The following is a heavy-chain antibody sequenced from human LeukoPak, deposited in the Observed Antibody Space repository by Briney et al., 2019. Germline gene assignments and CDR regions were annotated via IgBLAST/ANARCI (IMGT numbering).Heavy chain of an antibody. CDR1: HGSISSSSFY. Sequence: PSETLSLTCTVSHGSISSSSFYWGWIRKPPGKGLVWIRNIYYKGTTYYNPSLESRVTISVDMCKNQSFLELSSVTAADTAVYYCVGEEYGTGSYYKSSDWGQGTLVSVSS. CDR2: IYYKGTT. CDR3: VGEEYGTGSYYKSSD. D-gene: IGHD3-10*01. J-gene: IGHJ4*02. V-gene: IGHV4-39*01.